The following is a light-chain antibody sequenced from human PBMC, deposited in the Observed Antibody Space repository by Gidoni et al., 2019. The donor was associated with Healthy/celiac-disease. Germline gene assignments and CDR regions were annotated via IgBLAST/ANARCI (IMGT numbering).Light chain of an antibody. J-gene: IGKJ1*01. CDR2: AAS. Sequence: DLQLTQSPSSLSASVGDRVTITCRASQGIRNDVGCYQQKPGKAPKRMIDAASSLQSGVPTRFSGGGSGAEFTHTISSQQDEYVGTYYLLQHNSYPRTFGKGTKVESK. CDR3: LQHNSYPRT. V-gene: IGKV1-17*01. CDR1: QGIRND.